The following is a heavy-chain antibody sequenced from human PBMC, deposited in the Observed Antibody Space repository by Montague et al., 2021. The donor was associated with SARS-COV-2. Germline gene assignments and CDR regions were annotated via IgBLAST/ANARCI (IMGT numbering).Heavy chain of an antibody. Sequence: SETLSLTCTVSGGSISSSSNYWGWISKPPGTGLEWIGSIYYSGSTYYNSSLKSRVTISVDTSKNQFSLKLNSVTAADTAVYYCARLVWFGELSSENWFDPWGQGTLVTVSS. V-gene: IGHV4-39*01. CDR1: GGSISSSSNY. J-gene: IGHJ5*02. CDR2: IYYSGST. CDR3: ARLVWFGELSSENWFDP. D-gene: IGHD3-10*01.